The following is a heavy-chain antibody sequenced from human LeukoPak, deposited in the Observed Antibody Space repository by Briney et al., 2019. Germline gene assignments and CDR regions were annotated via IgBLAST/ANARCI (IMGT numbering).Heavy chain of an antibody. J-gene: IGHJ4*02. CDR1: GFTFSSYA. D-gene: IGHD3-10*01. Sequence: GASLRLSCAASGFTFSSYAMSWVRQAPGKGLEWISAISGSGGSTYYADSVKGRFTISRDNSKNTLYLQMNSLRAEDTAAYYCANTPSTLWFGELLAYFDYWGQGTLVTVSS. V-gene: IGHV3-23*01. CDR3: ANTPSTLWFGELLAYFDY. CDR2: ISGSGGST.